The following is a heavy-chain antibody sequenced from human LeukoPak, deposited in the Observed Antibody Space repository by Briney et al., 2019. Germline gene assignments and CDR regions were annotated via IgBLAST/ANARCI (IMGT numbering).Heavy chain of an antibody. V-gene: IGHV3-7*05. Sequence: GSLRLSCAVSGFTFRSYWMTWVRQAPGKGLEWVANIKQDGSERDYVDSVKGRFTISRDNAKNSLYLQMNSLRAEDTAVYYCARGRNSGWYYDSWGQGTLVTVSS. J-gene: IGHJ5*02. CDR1: GFTFRSYW. CDR2: IKQDGSER. D-gene: IGHD6-19*01. CDR3: ARGRNSGWYYDS.